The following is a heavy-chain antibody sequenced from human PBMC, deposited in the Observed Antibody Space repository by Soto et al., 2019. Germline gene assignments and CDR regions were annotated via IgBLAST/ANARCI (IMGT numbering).Heavy chain of an antibody. Sequence: GGSLRLSCAASGFSFSSYWMSWVRQAPGRGLEWVANINQDATRQSYVDSVEGQFSISRDNAKNSLYLQMNSLRVEDTAVYYCAKVGLFDGNKPITFEFRGQGTLVTVSS. V-gene: IGHV3-7*03. CDR1: GFSFSSYW. CDR3: AKVGLFDGNKPITFEF. CDR2: INQDATRQ. J-gene: IGHJ4*02. D-gene: IGHD3-10*01.